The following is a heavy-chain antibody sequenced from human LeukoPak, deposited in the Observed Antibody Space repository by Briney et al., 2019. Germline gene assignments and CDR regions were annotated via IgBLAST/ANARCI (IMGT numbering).Heavy chain of an antibody. D-gene: IGHD3-9*01. V-gene: IGHV3-30*02. Sequence: GGSLRLSCAASGSTFSSYGMHWVRQAPGKGLEWVAFIRYDGSNKYYADSVKGRFTISRDNSKNTLYLQMNSLRAEDTCVYYCEKSIRYFDWLLWYWGQGTLVTVSS. CDR3: EKSIRYFDWLLWY. CDR2: IRYDGSNK. CDR1: GSTFSSYG. J-gene: IGHJ4*02.